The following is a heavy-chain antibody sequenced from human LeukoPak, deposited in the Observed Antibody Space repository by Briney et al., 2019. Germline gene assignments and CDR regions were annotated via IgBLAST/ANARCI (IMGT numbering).Heavy chain of an antibody. J-gene: IGHJ4*02. CDR1: GGSLSYYY. CDR2: INRSGST. V-gene: IGHV4-34*01. CDR3: ARGGFYCGDDCYVDY. D-gene: IGHD2-21*02. Sequence: SETLSLTCAVYGGSLSYYYWSWIRQPPEEGLEWIGEINRSGSTNYNPSLKSRVSISVDTSKNQFSLKLSSVTAADTAVYYCARGGFYCGDDCYVDYWGQGTLVTVSS.